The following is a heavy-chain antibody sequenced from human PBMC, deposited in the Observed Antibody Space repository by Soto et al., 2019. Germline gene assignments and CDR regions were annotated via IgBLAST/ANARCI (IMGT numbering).Heavy chain of an antibody. CDR1: GFTFSNYA. Sequence: GCLLLAGPASGFTFSNYAMTWVRQAPGKGLEWVSLISGNGNNMGYADSVQGRFTISRDTSRNSLFLQMSSLRAEDTAVYYCARKLVGAYYFDYWGQGSLVTVSS. J-gene: IGHJ4*02. D-gene: IGHD1-26*01. CDR2: ISGNGNNM. CDR3: ARKLVGAYYFDY. V-gene: IGHV3-23*01.